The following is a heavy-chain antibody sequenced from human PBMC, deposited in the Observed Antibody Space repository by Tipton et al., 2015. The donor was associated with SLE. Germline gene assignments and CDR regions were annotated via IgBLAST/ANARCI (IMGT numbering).Heavy chain of an antibody. CDR2: ISYSGAT. CDR1: GDTIDGNTYF. D-gene: IGHD7-27*01. V-gene: IGHV4-39*07. J-gene: IGHJ4*02. CDR3: ARLTPWGYDY. Sequence: TLSLPCTVSGDTIDGNTYFWDWIRQPPGKGLMLIGSISYSGATSYNPSLKSRVTISVDTSKNQFSLSLISVTAADTAVYYCARLTPWGYDYWGPGMLVTVSS.